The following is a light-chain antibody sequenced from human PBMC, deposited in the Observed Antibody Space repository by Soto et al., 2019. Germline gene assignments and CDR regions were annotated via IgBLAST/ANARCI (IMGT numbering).Light chain of an antibody. J-gene: IGKJ1*01. CDR1: QTVGKN. Sequence: EIVLTQSPGTLSVSPGDGATLSCRASQTVGKNYLAWYQQKPGQAPRLLIYDASNRATGIPARFSGSGSGTEFTLTISSLQSEDFAVYYCQQYNNWPTFGQGTKVDIK. CDR2: DAS. CDR3: QQYNNWPT. V-gene: IGKV3D-15*01.